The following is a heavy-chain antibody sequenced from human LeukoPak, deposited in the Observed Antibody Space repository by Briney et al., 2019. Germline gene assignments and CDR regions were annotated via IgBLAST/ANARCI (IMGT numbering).Heavy chain of an antibody. Sequence: GGSLRLSCAASGFTFSSYGMHWVRQAPGKGLEWVAFIRYDGSNKYYADSVKGRFTIPRDNAKNSLYLQMNSLRVEDTAVYYCARDPRVGATDAFDIWGQGTMVTVSS. J-gene: IGHJ3*02. D-gene: IGHD1-26*01. CDR1: GFTFSSYG. CDR2: IRYDGSNK. CDR3: ARDPRVGATDAFDI. V-gene: IGHV3-30*02.